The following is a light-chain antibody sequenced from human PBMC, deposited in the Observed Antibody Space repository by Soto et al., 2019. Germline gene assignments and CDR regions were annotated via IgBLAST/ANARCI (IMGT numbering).Light chain of an antibody. V-gene: IGLV2-14*01. Sequence: QAVVTQPASVSASPGQSITIPCTGTSSDVGGYKFVSWYQHHPGKAPKLMIYEVNNRPSGVSNRFSGSKSGNTASLTISGLQPEDEADYYCLSYTSANTRVFGGGTKLTVL. CDR1: SSDVGGYKF. CDR3: LSYTSANTRV. CDR2: EVN. J-gene: IGLJ3*02.